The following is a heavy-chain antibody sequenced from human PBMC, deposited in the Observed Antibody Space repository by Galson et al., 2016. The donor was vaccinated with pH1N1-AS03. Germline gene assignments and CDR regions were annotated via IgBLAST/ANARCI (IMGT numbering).Heavy chain of an antibody. J-gene: IGHJ4*02. D-gene: IGHD3-16*01. CDR3: ARGETGNVRFDY. CDR2: INPDGSQK. V-gene: IGHV3-7*03. CDR1: GLTFSRYW. Sequence: SLRLSCAASGLTFSRYWMTWVRQAPGKGLEWVADINPDGSQKYYVDSMKGRFTISRDNAKNSLYLQMNSLRVEDTAVYYCARGETGNVRFDYWGQGAPVTVSS.